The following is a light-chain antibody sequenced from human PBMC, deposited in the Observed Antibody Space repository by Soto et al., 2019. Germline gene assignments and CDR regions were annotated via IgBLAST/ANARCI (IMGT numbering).Light chain of an antibody. Sequence: DIVMTQSPLSLPVTPGEPASISCRSSQSLLHSNGYNYLDWYLQKPGQSPQLLIYLGSNRASGVPDRFSGNESGTEFTLNIRSLRPDDFANYYCQQYNDYSAWTFGQGTKVDIK. J-gene: IGKJ1*01. CDR3: QQYNDYSAWT. CDR1: QSLLHSNGYNY. V-gene: IGKV2-28*01. CDR2: LGS.